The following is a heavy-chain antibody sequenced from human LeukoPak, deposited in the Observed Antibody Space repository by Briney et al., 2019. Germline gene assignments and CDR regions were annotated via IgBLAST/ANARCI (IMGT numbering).Heavy chain of an antibody. CDR1: GYTLTSYG. CDR3: ARDLPKATIGGYFDY. D-gene: IGHD5-12*01. CDR2: ISAYNGNT. J-gene: IGHJ4*02. V-gene: IGHV1-18*01. Sequence: ASVKVSCKASGYTLTSYGISWVRQAPGQGLEWMGWISAYNGNTNYAQKLQGRVTMTTDTSTSTAYMELRSLRSDDTAVYYCARDLPKATIGGYFDYWGQGTLVTVSS.